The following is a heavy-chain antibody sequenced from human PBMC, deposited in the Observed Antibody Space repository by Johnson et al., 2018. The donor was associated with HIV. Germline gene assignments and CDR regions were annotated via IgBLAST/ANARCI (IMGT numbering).Heavy chain of an antibody. CDR2: IRNDGSYD. J-gene: IGHJ3*02. V-gene: IGHV3-30*02. CDR3: TRDRYRIAPRAFDS. D-gene: IGHD6-13*01. CDR1: KLMFSDYG. Sequence: QMQLVESGGGVVQPGGSLRLSCVASKLMFSDYGMHWVRQAPGTGLEWVAFIRNDGSYDYHADSVKGRFTNSRDNSRNTLFLQMNSLKTEDTAVYYCTRDRYRIAPRAFDSWGQGTKVTVSS.